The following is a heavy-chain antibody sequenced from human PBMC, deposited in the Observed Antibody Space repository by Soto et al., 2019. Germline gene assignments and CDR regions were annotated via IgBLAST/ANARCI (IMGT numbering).Heavy chain of an antibody. V-gene: IGHV1-8*01. CDR2: MNPHSGNT. Sequence: QEQLVQSGAEVKKPGAPVKVSCKASGYTFSNYNINWVRQASGQGLEWMGWMNPHSGNTGYGEKFEGRVTMTRNRSISTAYMELSGLRSEDTAVYYCAREAASDPSFYYHYMDVWGKGTTVTVSS. CDR3: AREAASDPSFYYHYMDV. D-gene: IGHD3-10*01. J-gene: IGHJ6*03. CDR1: GYTFSNYN.